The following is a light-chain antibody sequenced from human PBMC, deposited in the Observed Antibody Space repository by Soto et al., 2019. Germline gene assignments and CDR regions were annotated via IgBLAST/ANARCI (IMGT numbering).Light chain of an antibody. J-gene: IGLJ1*01. CDR3: QVWDSSILYV. CDR2: RDS. Sequence: SYELTQPPSVSVAPGQTARITCGGNNIGSKRVHWYQQKPGQVPVVVIFRDSNRPSGIPERFSGSNSGNTATLSISRAQAEDEAAYYCQVWDSSILYVFGSGTKVTVL. CDR1: NIGSKR. V-gene: IGLV3-9*01.